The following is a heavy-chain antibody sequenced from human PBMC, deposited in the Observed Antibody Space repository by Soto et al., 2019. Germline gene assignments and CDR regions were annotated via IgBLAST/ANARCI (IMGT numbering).Heavy chain of an antibody. V-gene: IGHV1-69*10. CDR3: AREGYTSSSIHSFLDS. J-gene: IGHJ4*02. Sequence: VASVKVSCKASGGTFSSYGISWVRQAPGQGLEWMGRIIPFLGTTNYAQNFQDRLTVTADTSTNTAFMELSSLRSDDTAVYYCAREGYTSSSIHSFLDSWGQGTLVTAPQ. D-gene: IGHD6-6*01. CDR1: GGTFSSYG. CDR2: IIPFLGTT.